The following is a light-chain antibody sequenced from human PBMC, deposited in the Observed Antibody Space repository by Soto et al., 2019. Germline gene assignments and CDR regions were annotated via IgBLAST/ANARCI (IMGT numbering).Light chain of an antibody. CDR2: GAS. Sequence: EILWTRCPGTLSWSPGERATLSCRASQSVSSSYLAWYQQKPGQAPRLLIYGASSRATGIPDRFSGSGSGTDFTLTISRLEPEDFAVYYCQQGFTFGPGTKVDIK. V-gene: IGKV3-20*01. J-gene: IGKJ3*01. CDR3: QQGFT. CDR1: QSVSSSY.